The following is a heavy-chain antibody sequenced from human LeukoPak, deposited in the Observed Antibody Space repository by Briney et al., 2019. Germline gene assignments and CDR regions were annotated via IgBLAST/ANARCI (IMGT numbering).Heavy chain of an antibody. CDR3: ARCPGAQGSRDTAMVAPDYGMDV. CDR1: GGTFSSYA. Sequence: ASVKVSCKASGGTFSSYAVSWVRQAPGQGLEWMGEIIPIFGTANYAQKFQGRVTITADESTSTAYMELSSLRYTAVYYCARCPGAQGSRDTAMVAPDYGMDVWGQGTTVTVSS. CDR2: IIPIFGTA. V-gene: IGHV1-69*13. D-gene: IGHD5-18*01. J-gene: IGHJ6*02.